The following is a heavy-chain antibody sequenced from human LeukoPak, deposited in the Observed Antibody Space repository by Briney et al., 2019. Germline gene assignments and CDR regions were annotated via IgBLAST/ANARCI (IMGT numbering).Heavy chain of an antibody. CDR3: ARSTSGTFDY. CDR2: ITSDRRTI. CDR1: GFTFSIYS. D-gene: IGHD6-13*01. J-gene: IGHJ4*02. Sequence: GGSLRLSCAASGFTFSIYSMNWVRQAPGKGLEWVSYITSDRRTISYADPVKGRFTISRDNDKRLLYVQMDSLRAGDTATYYCARSTSGTFDYWGQGMLVTVSS. V-gene: IGHV3-48*01.